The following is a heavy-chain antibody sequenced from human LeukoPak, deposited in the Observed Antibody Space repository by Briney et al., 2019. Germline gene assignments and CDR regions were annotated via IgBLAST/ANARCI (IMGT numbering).Heavy chain of an antibody. Sequence: PGGSLRLSCAASGFTFSSYAMSWVRQAPEKGLEWVSAISGSGGSTYYADSVKGRFTISRDNSKNTLYLQMNSLRAEDTAVYYCAKVWGVVAARVFHFDYWGQGTLVTVSS. V-gene: IGHV3-23*01. CDR1: GFTFSSYA. J-gene: IGHJ4*02. D-gene: IGHD2-15*01. CDR2: ISGSGGST. CDR3: AKVWGVVAARVFHFDY.